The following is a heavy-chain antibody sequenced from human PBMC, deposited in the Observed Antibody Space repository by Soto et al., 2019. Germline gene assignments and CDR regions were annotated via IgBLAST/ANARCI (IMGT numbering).Heavy chain of an antibody. D-gene: IGHD3-22*01. V-gene: IGHV3-64*01. J-gene: IGHJ4*02. CDR1: GFTFSNYA. CDR2: ISSYGGST. Sequence: HPGGSLRLSCAASGFTFSNYAMVWVRQAPGKGLEYVSGISSYGGSTYYANSVKGRFTISRDNSKNTLYLQMGSLRAEDMAVYYCARDPDSSGYYYFDYWGQGTLVTVSS. CDR3: ARDPDSSGYYYFDY.